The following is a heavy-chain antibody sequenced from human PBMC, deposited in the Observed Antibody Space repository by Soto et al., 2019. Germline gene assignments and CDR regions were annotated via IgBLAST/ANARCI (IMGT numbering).Heavy chain of an antibody. D-gene: IGHD5-18*01. J-gene: IGHJ4*02. CDR2: INAGNGNT. CDR3: ARDPGYSYGYN. V-gene: IGHV1-3*01. CDR1: GYTFTSYA. Sequence: QVQLVQSGAEVKKPGASVKVSCKASGYTFTSYAMHWVRQAPGQRLEWMVWINAGNGNTKYSQKFQGRVTITRDTSASTADMELSSLRSEDTAVYYCARDPGYSYGYNWGQGTLVTVSS.